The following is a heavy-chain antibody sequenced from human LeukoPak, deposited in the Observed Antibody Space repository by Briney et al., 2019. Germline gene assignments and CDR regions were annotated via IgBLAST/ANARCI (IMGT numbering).Heavy chain of an antibody. Sequence: GASVKVSCKASGYTFTGYYMHWVRQAPGQGLEWMGRINPSGGSTSYAQKFQGRVTMTRDTSTSTVYMELSSLRSEDTAVYYCASTSINWGSRVTHAFDIWGQGTMVTVSS. CDR3: ASTSINWGSRVTHAFDI. CDR2: INPSGGST. V-gene: IGHV1-46*01. CDR1: GYTFTGYY. J-gene: IGHJ3*02. D-gene: IGHD7-27*01.